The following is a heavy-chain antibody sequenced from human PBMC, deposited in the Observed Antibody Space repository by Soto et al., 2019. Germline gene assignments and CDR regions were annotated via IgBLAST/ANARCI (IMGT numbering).Heavy chain of an antibody. Sequence: PSDTLSLTCTVSGGSFSTYYWGWIRQPPGKGLEWIGHFYYSGSTTYNPSLKSGVTISVDTSNNQFSLKLTSVTAADTAVYYCARPPPRNAGVPPNWYSPRAQGTLVPVSS. J-gene: IGHJ5*02. D-gene: IGHD6-13*01. CDR3: ARPPPRNAGVPPNWYSP. CDR2: FYYSGST. CDR1: GGSFSTYY. V-gene: IGHV4-59*08.